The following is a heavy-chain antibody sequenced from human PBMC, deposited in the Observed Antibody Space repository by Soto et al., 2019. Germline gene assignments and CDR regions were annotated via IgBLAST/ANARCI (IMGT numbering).Heavy chain of an antibody. CDR3: ARYKYSSSYPTVAGGEIDYGMDV. D-gene: IGHD6-6*01. Sequence: QVQLQESGPGLVKPSQTLSLTCTVSGGSISSGGYYWSWIRQHPGKGLEWIGYIYYSGSTYYNPSLKSRVTISVDTSKNQFSMKLSSVTAADTAVYYCARYKYSSSYPTVAGGEIDYGMDVWGQGTTVTVSS. V-gene: IGHV4-31*03. J-gene: IGHJ6*02. CDR1: GGSISSGGYY. CDR2: IYYSGST.